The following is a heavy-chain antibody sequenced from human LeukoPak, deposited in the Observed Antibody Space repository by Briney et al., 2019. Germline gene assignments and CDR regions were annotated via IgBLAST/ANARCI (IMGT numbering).Heavy chain of an antibody. CDR1: GFTFSSYS. D-gene: IGHD2-15*01. V-gene: IGHV3-21*01. CDR2: ISSRSSYI. CDR3: ARDDGGLAGTHYFDY. Sequence: AGGSLRLSCAASGFTFSSYSMNWVRQAPGKGLEWVSSISSRSSYIYYADSVKGRFTISRDNAKNSLSLQMNSLRAEDTAVYYCARDDGGLAGTHYFDYWGQGTLVTVSS. J-gene: IGHJ4*02.